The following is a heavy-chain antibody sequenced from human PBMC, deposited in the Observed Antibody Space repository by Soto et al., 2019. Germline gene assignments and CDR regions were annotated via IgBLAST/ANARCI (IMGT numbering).Heavy chain of an antibody. Sequence: GGSLRLSCAASGFTFSTYAMSWVRQAPGKGLEWVSVISYDGSNKYYADSVKGRFTISRDNSKNTLYLQMNSLRAEDTAAYYCAKERFSGSSWTFNYFDSWGQGTLVTVS. J-gene: IGHJ4*02. CDR1: GFTFSTYA. CDR2: ISYDGSNK. D-gene: IGHD6-6*01. CDR3: AKERFSGSSWTFNYFDS. V-gene: IGHV3-30*18.